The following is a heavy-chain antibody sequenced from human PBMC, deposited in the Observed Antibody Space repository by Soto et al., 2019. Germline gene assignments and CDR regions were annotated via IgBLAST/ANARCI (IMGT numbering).Heavy chain of an antibody. Sequence: SETLSLTCTVSGGSISSGTYYWGWIRQPPGRGLEWIGSIFYDGSTYYNPSLKSRVTTSVDASKNQFSVKLSSVTAADTAIYYCARAYDILTGFDYWGHGTLVTVSS. CDR1: GGSISSGTYY. CDR3: ARAYDILTGFDY. CDR2: IFYDGST. D-gene: IGHD3-9*01. J-gene: IGHJ4*01. V-gene: IGHV4-39*07.